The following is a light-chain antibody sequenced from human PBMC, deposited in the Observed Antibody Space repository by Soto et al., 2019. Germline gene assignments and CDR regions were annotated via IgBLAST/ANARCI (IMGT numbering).Light chain of an antibody. CDR3: HQYGTSPFT. CDR1: QSVAYTY. V-gene: IGKV3-20*01. J-gene: IGKJ3*01. CDR2: GAS. Sequence: VLTQSPGTVSLTPGERATLSYRASQSVAYTYLAWFQQKPGQAPRLLIYGASNRATGIPDRFSGSGSGTDFTLTISRLEPEDFAVYYCHQYGTSPFTSCPGTNEDI.